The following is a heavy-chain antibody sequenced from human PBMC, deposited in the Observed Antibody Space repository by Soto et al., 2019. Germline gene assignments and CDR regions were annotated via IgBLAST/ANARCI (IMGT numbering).Heavy chain of an antibody. Sequence: QLQLQESGPGLVKPSETLSLTCTVSGGSISSSSYYWGWIRQPPGKGLEWIGGIGSIYYSGSTYYNPSLESRVTISVDTSKNQFSLKLNSVTAADTAVYYCARHWGRKVFDYWGQGTLVTVSS. J-gene: IGHJ4*02. D-gene: IGHD3-16*01. CDR2: IYYSGST. CDR1: GGSISSSSYY. V-gene: IGHV4-39*01. CDR3: ARHWGRKVFDY.